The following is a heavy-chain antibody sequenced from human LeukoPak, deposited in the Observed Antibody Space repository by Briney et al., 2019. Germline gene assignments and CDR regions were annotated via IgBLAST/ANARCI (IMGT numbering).Heavy chain of an antibody. J-gene: IGHJ4*02. CDR3: ARGTSFGYCTNGVCPLGY. D-gene: IGHD2-8*01. V-gene: IGHV3-48*04. CDR1: GFTFSSYS. CDR2: ISSSRSTI. Sequence: GGSLRLSCVASGFTFSSYSMNWVRQAPGKGLEWVAYISSSRSTIYYADSVKGRFTISRDNAKNSLYLQMNSLRAEETAVYYCARGTSFGYCTNGVCPLGYWGQGTLVTVSS.